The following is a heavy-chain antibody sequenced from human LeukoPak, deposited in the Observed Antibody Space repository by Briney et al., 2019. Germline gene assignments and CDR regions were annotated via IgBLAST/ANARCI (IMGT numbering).Heavy chain of an antibody. J-gene: IGHJ6*02. Sequence: ASVKVSCKASGHTFTGYYMHWVRQAPGQGLEWMGWINPNSGGTNYAQKFQGRVTMTRDTSISTAYMELSRLRSDDTAVYYCARVPAAMVYYYYGMDVWGQGTTVTVSS. CDR1: GHTFTGYY. CDR3: ARVPAAMVYYYYGMDV. CDR2: INPNSGGT. D-gene: IGHD2-2*01. V-gene: IGHV1-2*02.